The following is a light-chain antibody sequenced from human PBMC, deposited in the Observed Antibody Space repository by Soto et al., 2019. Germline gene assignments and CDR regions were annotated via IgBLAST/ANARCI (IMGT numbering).Light chain of an antibody. CDR3: QQSYRTPTWT. J-gene: IGKJ1*01. CDR1: QSVSSN. CDR2: GAS. Sequence: EIVMTQPQDTLSVSTGERATLSCRASQSVSSNLAWYQQKPGQAPRLLIYGASTRATGIPARFSGSGSGTEFTLTISSLQPEDFATYYCQQSYRTPTWTCGQGTKGDI. V-gene: IGKV3-15*01.